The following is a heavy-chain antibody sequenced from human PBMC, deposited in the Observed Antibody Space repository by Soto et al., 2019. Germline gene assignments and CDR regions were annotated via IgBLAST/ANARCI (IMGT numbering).Heavy chain of an antibody. Sequence: GGSLRLSCAASGITFSSYAMHWVRQAPGKGLEWVAVIWNDGSNKYYANSVKGRFTISRDNSNNTLYLQMYSLRAEDTAVYYCARDYEYYYYYMDVWGKGTTVTVSS. J-gene: IGHJ6*03. CDR2: IWNDGSNK. CDR3: ARDYEYYYYYMDV. V-gene: IGHV3-33*01. CDR1: GITFSSYA. D-gene: IGHD5-12*01.